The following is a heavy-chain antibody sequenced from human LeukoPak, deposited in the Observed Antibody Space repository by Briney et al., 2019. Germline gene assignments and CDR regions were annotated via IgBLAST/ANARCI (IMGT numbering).Heavy chain of an antibody. V-gene: IGHV3-74*01. CDR2: INSDGSST. CDR3: AIDGYSSSWYAYYYYGMDV. CDR1: GFTFSSYW. Sequence: GGSLRLSCAASGFTFSSYWMHWVRQAPGKGLVWVSRINSDGSSTSYADSVKGRFTISRDNSKNTLYLQMNSLRAEDTAVYYCAIDGYSSSWYAYYYYGMDVWGQGTTVTVSS. J-gene: IGHJ6*02. D-gene: IGHD6-13*01.